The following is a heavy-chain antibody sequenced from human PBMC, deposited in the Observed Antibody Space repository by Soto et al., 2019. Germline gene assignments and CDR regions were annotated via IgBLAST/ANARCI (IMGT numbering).Heavy chain of an antibody. J-gene: IGHJ4*02. CDR3: ARACSSATCASAL. Sequence: PSQPLSLTCSVSNDCIKTCYWSWIRQPPGKGLECIGYIYYTGSTTYNPSLKSRVTISVDTSKNLTSLRLSSVTAADTGVYYCARACSSATCASALGGQRNLFT. CDR1: NDCIKTCY. V-gene: IGHV4-59*08. D-gene: IGHD3-22*01. CDR2: IYYTGST.